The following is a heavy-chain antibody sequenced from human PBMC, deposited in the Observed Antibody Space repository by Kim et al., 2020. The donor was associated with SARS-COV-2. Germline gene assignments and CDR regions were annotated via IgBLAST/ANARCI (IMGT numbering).Heavy chain of an antibody. CDR1: GFTFDDYA. Sequence: GGSLRLSCAASGFTFDDYAMHWVRQAPGKGLEWVSGISWNSGSIGYADSVKGRLTISRDNAKNSLYLQMNSLRAEDTALYYCAKATWDSSSQFDYWGQGTLVTVSS. J-gene: IGHJ4*02. V-gene: IGHV3-9*01. D-gene: IGHD6-6*01. CDR3: AKATWDSSSQFDY. CDR2: ISWNSGSI.